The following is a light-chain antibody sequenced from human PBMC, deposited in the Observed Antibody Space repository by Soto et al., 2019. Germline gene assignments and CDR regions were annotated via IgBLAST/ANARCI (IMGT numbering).Light chain of an antibody. CDR2: AAE. CDR3: QQSYSHPRT. Sequence: DIQMTQSPSSLSASVGDRVIITCRASQSINGNLNWYQQKPGKAPQLLIYAAETSQSGVPSRFSGSGYGTAFSLIISGLQPDDAAVYYCQQSYSHPRTFGQGTKLAIK. V-gene: IGKV1-39*01. J-gene: IGKJ1*01. CDR1: QSINGN.